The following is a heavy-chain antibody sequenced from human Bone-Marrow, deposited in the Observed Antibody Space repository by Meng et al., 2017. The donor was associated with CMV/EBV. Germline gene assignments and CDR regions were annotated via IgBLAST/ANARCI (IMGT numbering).Heavy chain of an antibody. CDR2: ISGSGGST. V-gene: IGHV3-23*01. Sequence: GGSLRLSCAASGFTFSSYAMSWVRQAPGKGLEWVSAISGSGGSTYYADSVKGRFTISRDNSKNTLYLQMNSLRAEDSAVYYCATGREHKYYGMDVWGQGTTVTVSS. CDR1: GFTFSSYA. D-gene: IGHD1-26*01. J-gene: IGHJ6*02. CDR3: ATGREHKYYGMDV.